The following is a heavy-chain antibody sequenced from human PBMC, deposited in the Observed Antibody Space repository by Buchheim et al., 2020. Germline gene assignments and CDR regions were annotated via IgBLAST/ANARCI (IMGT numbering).Heavy chain of an antibody. J-gene: IGHJ6*02. Sequence: QVQLVESGGGVVQPGRSLRLSCAASGFTFSNYAMHWVRQAPGKGLEWVAVISYDGSNKYYADSVKGRFTISRDNSKNTLYLQMNSLRAEDTAVYYCARDLTLWFGESYGMDVWGQGTT. D-gene: IGHD3-10*01. CDR2: ISYDGSNK. CDR3: ARDLTLWFGESYGMDV. CDR1: GFTFSNYA. V-gene: IGHV3-30-3*01.